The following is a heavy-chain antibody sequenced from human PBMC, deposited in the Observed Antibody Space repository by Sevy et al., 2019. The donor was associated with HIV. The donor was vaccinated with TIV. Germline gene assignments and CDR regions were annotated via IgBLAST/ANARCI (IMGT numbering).Heavy chain of an antibody. CDR3: ARHERRLYSSSWYGYYYYGMDV. D-gene: IGHD6-13*01. CDR1: GFTFSSYS. Sequence: GGSLRLSCAASGFTFSSYSMNWVRQAPGKGLEWVSSISSSSSYIYYADSVKGRFTISRDNAKNSLYLQMNSLRAEDTAVDYCARHERRLYSSSWYGYYYYGMDVWGQGTTVTVSS. V-gene: IGHV3-21*01. CDR2: ISSSSSYI. J-gene: IGHJ6*02.